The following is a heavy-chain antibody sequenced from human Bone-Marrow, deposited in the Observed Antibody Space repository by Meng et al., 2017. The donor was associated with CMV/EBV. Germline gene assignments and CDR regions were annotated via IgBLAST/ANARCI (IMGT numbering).Heavy chain of an antibody. Sequence: GESLKISCAASGFTFSSYAMSWVRQAPGKGLEWVSVIYSGGSSTYYADSVKGRFTISRDNSKNTLYLQMNSLRAEDTAVYYCGKVKTGGSYWPFDCWGQGTLVTASS. V-gene: IGHV3-23*03. J-gene: IGHJ4*02. CDR2: IYSGGSST. D-gene: IGHD1-26*01. CDR3: GKVKTGGSYWPFDC. CDR1: GFTFSSYA.